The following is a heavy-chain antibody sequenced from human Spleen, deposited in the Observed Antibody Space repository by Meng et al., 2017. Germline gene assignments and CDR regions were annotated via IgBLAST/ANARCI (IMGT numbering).Heavy chain of an antibody. Sequence: GESLKISCAASGFTFSSYAMSWVRQAPGKGLEWVSGIRGSGSSTYYADSVKGRFTISRDNSKNTLFLQMNSLRADDTALYYCVKDWRLWLQNAFDVWGQGTMVTVSS. CDR1: GFTFSSYA. CDR2: IRGSGSST. CDR3: VKDWRLWLQNAFDV. D-gene: IGHD5-18*01. V-gene: IGHV3-23*01. J-gene: IGHJ3*01.